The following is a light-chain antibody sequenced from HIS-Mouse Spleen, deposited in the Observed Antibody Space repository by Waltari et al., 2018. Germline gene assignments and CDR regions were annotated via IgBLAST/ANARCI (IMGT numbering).Light chain of an antibody. J-gene: IGKJ1*01. V-gene: IGKV1-9*01. CDR2: AAS. CDR3: QQLNSYPPT. Sequence: DIQLTQSPSFLSASVGDRVTITCRASQGISSSLAWYHQKPGKAPTLLIYAASTLQSGVPSRFSGSGSATEFTLTISSLQPEDFATYYCQQLNSYPPTFGQGTKVEIK. CDR1: QGISSS.